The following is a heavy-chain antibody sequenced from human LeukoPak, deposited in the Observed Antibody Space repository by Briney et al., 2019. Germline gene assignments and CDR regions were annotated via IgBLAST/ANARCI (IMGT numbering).Heavy chain of an antibody. CDR3: ARGAPCSSTSCNHYYYGMDV. CDR1: GGSISSYY. CDR2: IYYSGST. D-gene: IGHD2-2*01. J-gene: IGHJ6*02. V-gene: IGHV4-59*01. Sequence: SQTLSLTCTVSGGSISSYYWSWIQQPPGKGLEWIGYIYYSGSTNYNPSLKSRVTISVDTSKNQFSLKLSSVTAADTAVYYCARGAPCSSTSCNHYYYGMDVWGQGTTVTVSS.